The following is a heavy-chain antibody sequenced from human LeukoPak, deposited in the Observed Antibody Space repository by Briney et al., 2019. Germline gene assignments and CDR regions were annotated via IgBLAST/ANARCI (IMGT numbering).Heavy chain of an antibody. D-gene: IGHD1-7*01. V-gene: IGHV3-23*01. CDR3: ARDGQYELLPFDY. Sequence: GGSLRLSCVASGLSFSKSGMTWVRQAPGKGLEWVSFISTSGVHSDYAESAKGRFTISRDNSKSTLYLQMNSLRVDDTAVYYCARDGQYELLPFDYWGQGTLVTVSS. J-gene: IGHJ4*02. CDR2: ISTSGVHS. CDR1: GLSFSKSG.